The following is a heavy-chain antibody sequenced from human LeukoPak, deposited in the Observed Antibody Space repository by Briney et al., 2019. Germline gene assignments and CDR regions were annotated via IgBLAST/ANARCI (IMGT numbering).Heavy chain of an antibody. V-gene: IGHV1-18*01. CDR3: ARESHVSREDS. CDR1: GYTFTSYG. J-gene: IGHJ4*02. CDR2: IRANNGDT. Sequence: ASVKVSCKASGYTFTSYGISWVRQAPGQGLEWVGWIRANNGDTDYAQKFQARVTMTTDTSTSTAYMELRSLRSDDTAVYYCARESHVSREDSWGQGTLVTVSS. D-gene: IGHD1-26*01.